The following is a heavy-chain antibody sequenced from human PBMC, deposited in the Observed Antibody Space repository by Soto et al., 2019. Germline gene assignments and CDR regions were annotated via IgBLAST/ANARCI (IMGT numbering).Heavy chain of an antibody. Sequence: SETLSLTCTVSGGSINSRSYFWGWIRQPPGKGLEWIGSIYYTGSTDYNPSLKSRLLISVDTSRNQFSLRLNSVTAADTAVYYCARHLNDMVAAVAAVLGQGTMVTVSS. V-gene: IGHV4-39*01. J-gene: IGHJ3*01. CDR1: GGSINSRSYF. CDR2: IYYTGST. CDR3: ARHLNDMVAAVAAV. D-gene: IGHD2-15*01.